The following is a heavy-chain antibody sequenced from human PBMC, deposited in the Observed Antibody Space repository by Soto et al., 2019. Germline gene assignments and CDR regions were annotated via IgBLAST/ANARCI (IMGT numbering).Heavy chain of an antibody. V-gene: IGHV3-30*18. CDR3: AKDVGGYSYSPHFNWFDP. CDR2: ISYDGSNK. CDR1: GFTFSSYG. J-gene: IGHJ5*02. Sequence: GGSLRLSCAASGFTFSSYGMHWVRQAPGKGLEWVAVISYDGSNKYYADSVKGRFTISRDNSKNTLYLQMNSRRAEDTAVYYCAKDVGGYSYSPHFNWFDPWGQGTLVTVSS. D-gene: IGHD5-18*01.